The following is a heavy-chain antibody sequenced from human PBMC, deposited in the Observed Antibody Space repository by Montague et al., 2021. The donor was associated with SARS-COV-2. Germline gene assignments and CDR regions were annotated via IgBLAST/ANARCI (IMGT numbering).Heavy chain of an antibody. CDR1: GFTVSSNY. V-gene: IGHV3-53*01. D-gene: IGHD5-12*01. J-gene: IGHJ3*02. CDR3: AREVATIFGLAFDI. CDR2: IYSGGST. Sequence: SLRLSCAASGFTVSSNYMSWVRQAPGKVLEWVSVIYSGGSTYYADSVKGHFTISRANSKNTRYLQMNSLRAEDTAVYYCAREVATIFGLAFDIWGQGTMVTVSS.